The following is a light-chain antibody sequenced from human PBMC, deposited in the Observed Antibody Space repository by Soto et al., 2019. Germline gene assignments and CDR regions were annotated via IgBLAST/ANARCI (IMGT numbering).Light chain of an antibody. CDR2: SAS. CDR1: LSVSNSY. Sequence: IMMTQSTGALSLSVGERATLSCRASLSVSNSYLAWYQQKPGQAPRLLIYSASRRATGIPDRFSGSGSGTDFTLTISRLEPEDFAVYYCQQSARMPWTFGQVTIVDI. CDR3: QQSARMPWT. J-gene: IGKJ1*01. V-gene: IGKV3-20*01.